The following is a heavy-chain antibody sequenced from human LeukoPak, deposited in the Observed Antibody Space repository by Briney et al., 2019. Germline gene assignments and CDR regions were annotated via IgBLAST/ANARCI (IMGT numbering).Heavy chain of an antibody. Sequence: KSSETLSLTCAVYGGSFSGYYWSWIRQPPGKGLEWIGEINHSGSTNYNPSLKSRVTISVDTSKNQFSLKLSSVTAADTAVYYCARGWRRNGGYYYDSSGYYYYLDYWGQGTLVTVSS. D-gene: IGHD3-22*01. V-gene: IGHV4-34*01. CDR3: ARGWRRNGGYYYDSSGYYYYLDY. J-gene: IGHJ4*02. CDR2: INHSGST. CDR1: GGSFSGYY.